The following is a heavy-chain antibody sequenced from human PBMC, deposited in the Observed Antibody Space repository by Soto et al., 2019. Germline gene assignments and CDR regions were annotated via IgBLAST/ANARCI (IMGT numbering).Heavy chain of an antibody. CDR1: GGTFSSYT. V-gene: IGHV1-69*08. CDR2: IIPILGIA. CDR3: AREGRRNTYYYDSIDAAFDI. Sequence: QVQLVQSGAEVKKPGSSVKVSCKASGGTFSSYTISWVRQAPGQGLEWMGRIIPILGIANYAQKFQGRVTITADKSXXTXYXELSSLRSEDTAVYYCAREGRRNTYYYDSIDAAFDIWGQGTMVTVSS. J-gene: IGHJ3*02. D-gene: IGHD3-22*01.